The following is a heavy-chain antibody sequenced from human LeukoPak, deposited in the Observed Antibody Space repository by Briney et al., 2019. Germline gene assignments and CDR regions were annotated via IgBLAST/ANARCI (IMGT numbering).Heavy chain of an antibody. J-gene: IGHJ3*02. Sequence: GASVKVSCKASGYTFTSYDINWVRQATGQGLEWMGWMNPNSGNTGYAQKFQGRVTITRNTSISTAYMELSSLRSEDTAVYYCARALPQLGYCSSTSCYTYAFDIWGQGTMVTVSS. V-gene: IGHV1-8*03. CDR2: MNPNSGNT. D-gene: IGHD2-2*02. CDR3: ARALPQLGYCSSTSCYTYAFDI. CDR1: GYTFTSYD.